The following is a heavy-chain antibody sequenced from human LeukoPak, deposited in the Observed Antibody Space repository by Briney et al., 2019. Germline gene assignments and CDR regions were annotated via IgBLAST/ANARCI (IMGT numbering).Heavy chain of an antibody. CDR1: GGSISSSSYY. Sequence: SETLSLTCTVSGGSISSSSYYWGWIRQPPGKGLEWIGSIYYSGSTYYNPSLKSRVTISVDTSKNQFSLKLSSVTAADTAVYYCARGSGSGSRYGAFDIWGQGTMVTVSS. CDR2: IYYSGST. J-gene: IGHJ3*02. CDR3: ARGSGSGSRYGAFDI. V-gene: IGHV4-39*07. D-gene: IGHD6-19*01.